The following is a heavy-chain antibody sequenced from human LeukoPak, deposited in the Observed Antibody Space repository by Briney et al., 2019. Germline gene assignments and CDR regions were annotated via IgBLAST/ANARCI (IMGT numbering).Heavy chain of an antibody. CDR3: ARHQGNWNVLYYFDY. Sequence: SETLSLTCTVSGGSISSYFWSWIRQPPGKGLEWIWYIYYSGSTNYNPSLKSRVTISVDTSKNQFSLKLSSVTAADTAVYYCARHQGNWNVLYYFDYWGQGTLVTVSS. CDR1: GGSISSYF. CDR2: IYYSGST. J-gene: IGHJ4*02. D-gene: IGHD1-1*01. V-gene: IGHV4-59*01.